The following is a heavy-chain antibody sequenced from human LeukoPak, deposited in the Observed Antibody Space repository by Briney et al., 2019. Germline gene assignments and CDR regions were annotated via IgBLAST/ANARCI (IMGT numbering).Heavy chain of an antibody. D-gene: IGHD3-9*01. CDR1: GGSISSGSYY. J-gene: IGHJ4*02. CDR2: IYTSGST. Sequence: SQTLSLTCTVSGGSISSGSYYWSWIRQPAGKVLEWIGRIYTSGSTNYNPSLKSRVTISVDTSTNQSSLKLSSVPAADTAVYYCARDQDDILTGYFFDYWGQGTLITVSS. CDR3: ARDQDDILTGYFFDY. V-gene: IGHV4-61*02.